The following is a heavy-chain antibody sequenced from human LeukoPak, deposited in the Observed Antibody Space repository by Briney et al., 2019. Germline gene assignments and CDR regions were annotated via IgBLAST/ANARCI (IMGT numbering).Heavy chain of an antibody. CDR1: GGSISSYY. J-gene: IGHJ4*02. D-gene: IGHD3-10*01. CDR2: INHSGST. CDR3: ARGRPPSYYGSGSYRRSPFDY. Sequence: SETLSLTCTVSGGSISSYYWSWIRQPPGKGLEWIGEINHSGSTNYNPSLKSRVTISVDTSKNQFSLKLSSVTAADTAVYYCARGRPPSYYGSGSYRRSPFDYWGQGTLVTVSS. V-gene: IGHV4-34*01.